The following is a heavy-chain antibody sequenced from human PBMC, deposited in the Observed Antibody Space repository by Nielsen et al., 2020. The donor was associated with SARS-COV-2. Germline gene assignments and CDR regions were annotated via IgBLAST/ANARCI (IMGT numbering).Heavy chain of an antibody. V-gene: IGHV3-30*18. CDR2: ISYDGSNK. Sequence: GESLKISCAASGFTFDDYAMHWVRQAPGKGLEWVAVISYDGSNKYYADSVKGRFTISRDNSKNTLYLQMNSLRAEDTAVYYCAKELPYYDSSASDAFDIWGQGTMVTVSS. CDR1: GFTFDDYA. D-gene: IGHD3-22*01. CDR3: AKELPYYDSSASDAFDI. J-gene: IGHJ3*02.